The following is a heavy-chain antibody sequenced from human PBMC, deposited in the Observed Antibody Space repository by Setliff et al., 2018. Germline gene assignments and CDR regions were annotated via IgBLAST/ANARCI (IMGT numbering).Heavy chain of an antibody. CDR2: IYYSGST. J-gene: IGHJ5*02. CDR3: ARSRTGEYSSGWLNWFDP. D-gene: IGHD6-19*01. Sequence: SETLSLTCTVSDGSISSGGYYWSWIRQHPGKGLEWIGYIYYSGSTYYNPSLKSRVTISVDTSKNQFSLRAEDMAVYYCARSRTGEYSSGWLNWFDPWGQGTLVTVSS. CDR1: DGSISSGGYY. V-gene: IGHV4-31*03.